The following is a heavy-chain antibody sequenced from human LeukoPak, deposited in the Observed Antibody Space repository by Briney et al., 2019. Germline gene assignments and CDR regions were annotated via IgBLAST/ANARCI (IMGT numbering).Heavy chain of an antibody. Sequence: ASVKVSCKASGYTFTSYGISWVRQAPGQGLEWMGWISAYNGNTNYAQKLQGGVTMTTDTSTSTAYMELRSLRSDDTAVYYCARVSKHSSGWFDAFDIWGQGTMVTVSS. CDR3: ARVSKHSSGWFDAFDI. CDR2: ISAYNGNT. CDR1: GYTFTSYG. J-gene: IGHJ3*02. D-gene: IGHD6-19*01. V-gene: IGHV1-18*01.